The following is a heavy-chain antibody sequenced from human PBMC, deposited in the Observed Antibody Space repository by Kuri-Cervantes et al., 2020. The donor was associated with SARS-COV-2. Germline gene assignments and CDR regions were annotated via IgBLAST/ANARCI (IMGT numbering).Heavy chain of an antibody. V-gene: IGHV3-30-3*01. J-gene: IGHJ4*02. CDR1: GFTFSSYA. CDR2: ISYDGSNK. Sequence: GESLKISCAASGFTFSSYAMHWVRQAPGKGLEWVAVISYDGSNKYYADSVKGRFTISRDNSKNTLYLQMNSLRAEDTAVYYCAGLDECSSGWHNDYWGQGTLVTVSS. D-gene: IGHD6-19*01. CDR3: AGLDECSSGWHNDY.